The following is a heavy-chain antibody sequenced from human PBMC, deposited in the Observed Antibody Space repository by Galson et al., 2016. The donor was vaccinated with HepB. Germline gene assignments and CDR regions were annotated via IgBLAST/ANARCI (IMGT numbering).Heavy chain of an antibody. Sequence: QSGAEVKEPGESLKISCKAYGYTFKTYWIGWVRQMPGGGLEWMGIIYPGDSDSRYSPSFQGQVTISADRSVNTAYLHWTSLKASDTAMYYCARLLPLGKHSAYEGTGFDPWGQGTLVTVSS. J-gene: IGHJ5*02. V-gene: IGHV5-51*03. CDR2: IYPGDSDS. CDR1: GYTFKTYW. D-gene: IGHD5-12*01. CDR3: ARLLPLGKHSAYEGTGFDP.